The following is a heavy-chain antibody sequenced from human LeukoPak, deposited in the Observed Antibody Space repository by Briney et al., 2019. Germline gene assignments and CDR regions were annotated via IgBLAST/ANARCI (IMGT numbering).Heavy chain of an antibody. CDR3: ARDIGKAAAGTLDY. V-gene: IGHV3-30-3*01. D-gene: IGHD6-13*01. CDR1: GFTFSSYA. Sequence: PGGSLRLSCAASGFTFSSYAMHWVRQAPGKGLEWVAVISYDGSNKYYADSVKGRFTISRDNSKNTPYLQMNSLRAEDTAVYYCARDIGKAAAGTLDYWGQGTLVTVSS. CDR2: ISYDGSNK. J-gene: IGHJ4*02.